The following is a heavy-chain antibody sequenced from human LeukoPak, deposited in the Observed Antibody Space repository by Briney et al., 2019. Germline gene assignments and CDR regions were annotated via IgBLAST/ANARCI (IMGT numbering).Heavy chain of an antibody. CDR3: TRLVSGTYYDY. D-gene: IGHD1-26*01. CDR2: IRSKANSYTT. Sequence: GGSLKLSCVASGYTFSGSAMHWVRQASKKGLDWICHIRSKANSYTTAYAASVKGRFTISRDDSKNTAYLQMNSLKTEDTAVYYCTRLVSGTYYDYWGQGTLVTVSS. V-gene: IGHV3-73*01. J-gene: IGHJ4*02. CDR1: GYTFSGSA.